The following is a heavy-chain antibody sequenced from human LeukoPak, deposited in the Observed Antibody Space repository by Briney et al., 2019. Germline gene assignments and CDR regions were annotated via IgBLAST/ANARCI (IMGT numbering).Heavy chain of an antibody. D-gene: IGHD1-1*01. V-gene: IGHV3-30-3*01. J-gene: IGHJ4*02. CDR1: GFTFRRFA. CDR3: ARDGCHWNDFDY. Sequence: GGSLRLSCAASGFTFRRFAIHWVRQAPGKGLEWVAVINTDGTKKYYADSVKGRFTVSRDNPNNNVGLKMSSLTVGDTGVYYCARDGCHWNDFDYWGQGTVVTVST. CDR2: INTDGTKK.